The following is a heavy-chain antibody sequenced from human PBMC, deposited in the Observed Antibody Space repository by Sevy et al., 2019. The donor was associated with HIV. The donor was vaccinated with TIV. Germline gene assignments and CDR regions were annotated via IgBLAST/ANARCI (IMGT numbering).Heavy chain of an antibody. CDR1: GFTLSDYW. V-gene: IGHV3-7*01. Sequence: GGSLRLSCEASGFTLSDYWMSWVRQAPGKGLEWVSNIKEDGSDRYYVDSVKGRFTISRDNAKNSLYLQMDGLRAEDTAVYFCARGERWELLSASSDAYDIWGQGTMVTVSS. J-gene: IGHJ3*02. CDR2: IKEDGSDR. CDR3: ARGERWELLSASSDAYDI. D-gene: IGHD1-26*01.